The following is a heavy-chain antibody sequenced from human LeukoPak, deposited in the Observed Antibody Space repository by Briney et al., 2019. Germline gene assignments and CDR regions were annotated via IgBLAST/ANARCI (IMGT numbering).Heavy chain of an antibody. CDR1: GGSIDPYY. CDR3: ASLRSRSSWTTFYFDY. V-gene: IGHV4-59*08. D-gene: IGHD6-13*01. J-gene: IGHJ4*02. CDR2: ISYSGSA. Sequence: SETLSLTCTVSGGSIDPYYWSWIRQPPGKGLESIGYISYSGSANYNPSLKSRVTISVDRSKNQFSLKLSSVTAADTAVYYCASLRSRSSWTTFYFDYWGQGTLVTVSS.